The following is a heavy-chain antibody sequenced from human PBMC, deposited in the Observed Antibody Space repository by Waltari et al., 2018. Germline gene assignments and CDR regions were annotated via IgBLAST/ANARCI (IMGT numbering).Heavy chain of an antibody. Sequence: RGWVRQAPGKGLGCIGQVRGRGNTNYTPSCASRVTVAVDTSTAQLSLKVTSATAADTAVYYCARDRGRGLYLDSWGQGILVTVSP. V-gene: IGHV4-4*02. CDR2: VRGRGNT. D-gene: IGHD2-15*01. J-gene: IGHJ4*02. CDR3: ARDRGRGLYLDS.